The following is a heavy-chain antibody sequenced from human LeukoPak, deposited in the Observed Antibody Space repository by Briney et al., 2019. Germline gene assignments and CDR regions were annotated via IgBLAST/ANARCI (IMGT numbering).Heavy chain of an antibody. Sequence: SENLSLTCTVYGGSISSSSYSWGWLRQPPGKGLEWIGSIYYSGSTYYNPSLKSRVTISVDTSKNQFYLKLSSVTATDTAVYYCAKDGNIVASLYYFDYWGQGTLVTVSS. V-gene: IGHV4-39*02. CDR3: AKDGNIVASLYYFDY. CDR2: IYYSGST. J-gene: IGHJ4*02. D-gene: IGHD5-12*01. CDR1: GGSISSSSYS.